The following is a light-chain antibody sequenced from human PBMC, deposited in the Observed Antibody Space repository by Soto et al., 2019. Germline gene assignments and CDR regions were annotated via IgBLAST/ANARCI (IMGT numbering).Light chain of an antibody. CDR1: QSVSNY. CDR3: QQRRNLPYT. J-gene: IGKJ2*01. V-gene: IGKV3-11*01. Sequence: ETLLTQSPGTLSLSPGERATLSCRSSQSVSNYLAWFQQKPGKAPRLLIFDTTNRATGTPARFSGSGSVTDFTLTISSLEPEYFAVYYCQQRRNLPYTFSQGTKLEIK. CDR2: DTT.